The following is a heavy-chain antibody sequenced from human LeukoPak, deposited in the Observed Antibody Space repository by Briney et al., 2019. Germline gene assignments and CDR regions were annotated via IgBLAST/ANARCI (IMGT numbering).Heavy chain of an antibody. V-gene: IGHV7-4-1*02. Sequence: ASVKVSCKASGYTFTRYGMNWVRQAPGQGLEWMGWINTNTGNPTYAQGFTGRFVLSLDTPVSTAYLRISSLKAEDTAVYYCARLPYDTSGHFDYWGQGTLVTVSS. CDR1: GYTFTRYG. CDR2: INTNTGNP. D-gene: IGHD3-22*01. CDR3: ARLPYDTSGHFDY. J-gene: IGHJ4*02.